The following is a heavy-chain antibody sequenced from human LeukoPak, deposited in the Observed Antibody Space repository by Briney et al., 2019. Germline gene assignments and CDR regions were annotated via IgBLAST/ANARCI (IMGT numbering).Heavy chain of an antibody. CDR3: ASKFAGYCSGGSCRDFDY. CDR2: IIPIFGTA. Sequence: ASVKVSCKASGGTFSSYAISWVRQAPGQGLEWMGGIIPIFGTANYAQKFQGRVTITADESTSTAYMELSSLRSEDTAVYYCASKFAGYCSGGSCRDFDYWGQGTLVTVSS. V-gene: IGHV1-69*13. CDR1: GGTFSSYA. J-gene: IGHJ4*02. D-gene: IGHD2-15*01.